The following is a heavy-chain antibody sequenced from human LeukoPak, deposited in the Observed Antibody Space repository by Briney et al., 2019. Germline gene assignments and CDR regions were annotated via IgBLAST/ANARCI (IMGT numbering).Heavy chain of an antibody. CDR2: ISYDGSNK. D-gene: IGHD6-13*01. CDR3: AKVPAARIAAAGTCYFDY. Sequence: PGGSLRLSCAASGFTFSSYGMHWVRQAPGKGLEWVAVISYDGSNKYYADSVKGRFTISRDNSKNTLYLQMNSLRAEDTAVYYCAKVPAARIAAAGTCYFDYWGQGTLVTVSS. V-gene: IGHV3-30*18. CDR1: GFTFSSYG. J-gene: IGHJ4*02.